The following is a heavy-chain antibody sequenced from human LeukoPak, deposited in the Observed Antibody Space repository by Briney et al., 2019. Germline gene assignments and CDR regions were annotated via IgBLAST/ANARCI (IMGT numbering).Heavy chain of an antibody. CDR3: ARENGGYCSGGSCYSDNYFDY. CDR2: ISSSGSTI. V-gene: IGHV3-48*03. J-gene: IGHJ4*02. D-gene: IGHD2-15*01. Sequence: GGSLRLSCAASGFTFSSYEINWVRQAPGKGLEWVSYISSSGSTIYYADSVKGQFTISRDNAKNSLYLQMNSLRAEDTAVCYCARENGGYCSGGSCYSDNYFDYWGQGTLVTVSS. CDR1: GFTFSSYE.